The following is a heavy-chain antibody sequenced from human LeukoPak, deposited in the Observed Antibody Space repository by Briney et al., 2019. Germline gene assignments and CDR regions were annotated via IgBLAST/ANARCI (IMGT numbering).Heavy chain of an antibody. J-gene: IGHJ2*01. CDR3: ARDPPSIVATNWYFDL. Sequence: SETLSLTCTVSGGSINNYYWSWIRQPPGKGLEWIGYIYYSGSTNYNPSLKSRVTISVDTSKNQFSLKLSSVTAADTAVYYCARDPPSIVATNWYFDLWGRGTLVTVSS. CDR1: GGSINNYY. D-gene: IGHD5-12*01. V-gene: IGHV4-59*12. CDR2: IYYSGST.